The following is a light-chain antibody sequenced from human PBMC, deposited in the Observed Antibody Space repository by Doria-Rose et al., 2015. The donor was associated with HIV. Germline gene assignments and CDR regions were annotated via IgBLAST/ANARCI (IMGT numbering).Light chain of an antibody. Sequence: DIRVTQSPESLGMSLGERATLNCKSNQSLLYTSTNYLAWYQQKPGQPPKLLIYWASTRQSGVPARFSGSGSGTDSTPTISSLEAEDVAVYYCQQYYDTPSFGPGTTVDIK. J-gene: IGKJ3*01. CDR3: QQYYDTPS. CDR2: WAS. V-gene: IGKV4-1*01. CDR1: QSLLYTSTNY.